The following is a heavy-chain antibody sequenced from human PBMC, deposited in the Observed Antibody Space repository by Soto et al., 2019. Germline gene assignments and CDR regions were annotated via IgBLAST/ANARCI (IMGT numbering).Heavy chain of an antibody. CDR2: IYYSGST. V-gene: IGHV4-39*01. CDR3: ARQVYGSGADYGMDV. Sequence: ETLSLTCTVSGGSISSSSYYWGWIRQPPGKGLEWIGSIYYSGSTYYNPSLKSRVTISVDTSKNQFSLKLSSVTAADTAVYYCARQVYGSGADYGMDVWGQGTTVTVSS. CDR1: GGSISSSSYY. D-gene: IGHD3-10*01. J-gene: IGHJ6*02.